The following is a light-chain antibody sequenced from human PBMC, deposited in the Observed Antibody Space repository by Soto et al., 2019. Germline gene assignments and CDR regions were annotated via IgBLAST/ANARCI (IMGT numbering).Light chain of an antibody. V-gene: IGKV1-5*03. CDR3: QQYGGYSWT. J-gene: IGKJ1*01. CDR1: QTISNW. CDR2: GVS. Sequence: DIQMTQSPSTLSASVGDRVTISCRASQTISNWLAWYPQKPGKAPNLLFYGVSNLASGVPSRFSATGSGTEFPHTFSSLRNDDFATYYCQQYGGYSWTFGHGTKVDIK.